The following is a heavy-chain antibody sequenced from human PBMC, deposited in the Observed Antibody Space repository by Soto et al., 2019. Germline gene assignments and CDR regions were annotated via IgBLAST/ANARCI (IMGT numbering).Heavy chain of an antibody. Sequence: GSLRLSCAASGFTFSSYAMSWVRQAPGKGLEWVSSISTGGGNTYYADSVKGRFTISRDNSKNTLYLQMNSLRAEDTALYYCARRGGRDGYGMDVWGQGTTVTVSS. V-gene: IGHV3-23*01. J-gene: IGHJ6*02. D-gene: IGHD2-15*01. CDR1: GFTFSSYA. CDR3: ARRGGRDGYGMDV. CDR2: ISTGGGNT.